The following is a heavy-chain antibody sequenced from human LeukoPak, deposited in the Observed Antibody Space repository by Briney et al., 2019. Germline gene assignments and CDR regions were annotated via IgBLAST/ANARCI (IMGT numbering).Heavy chain of an antibody. Sequence: SETLSLTCTVSGGSISSGGYYWSWIRQPPGKGLEWIGYIYHSGSTYYNPSLKSRVTISVDRSKNQFSLKLSSVTAADTAVYYCARAPNWNDGWFDPWGQGTLVTVSS. V-gene: IGHV4-30-2*01. J-gene: IGHJ5*02. CDR3: ARAPNWNDGWFDP. D-gene: IGHD1-1*01. CDR1: GGSISSGGYY. CDR2: IYHSGST.